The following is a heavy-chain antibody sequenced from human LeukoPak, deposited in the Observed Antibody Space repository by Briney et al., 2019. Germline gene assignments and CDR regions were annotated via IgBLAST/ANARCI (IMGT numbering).Heavy chain of an antibody. Sequence: GASVKVSCTASGYTFTSYSIFWVRQAPGQGLEWMGWISTYNGNTNYAQRLQGRVTMTTDTSTSTAYMELRNLRSDDTAVYYCARGRDKDYWGQGTLVTVSS. J-gene: IGHJ4*02. CDR2: ISTYNGNT. V-gene: IGHV1-18*01. CDR3: ARGRDKDY. CDR1: GYTFTSYS.